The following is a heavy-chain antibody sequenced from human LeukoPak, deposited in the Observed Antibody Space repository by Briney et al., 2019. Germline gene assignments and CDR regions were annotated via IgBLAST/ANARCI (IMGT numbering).Heavy chain of an antibody. CDR2: ISWDGGST. J-gene: IGHJ4*02. CDR3: AKGRRWLQLEGALRD. D-gene: IGHD5-24*01. Sequence: GGSLTLSCAASGFTFDDYAMHWVRQAPGKGLEWVSLISWDGGSTYYADSVKGRFTISRDNSKNSLYLQMNSLRAEDTALYYCAKGRRWLQLEGALRDWGQGTLVTVSS. V-gene: IGHV3-43D*03. CDR1: GFTFDDYA.